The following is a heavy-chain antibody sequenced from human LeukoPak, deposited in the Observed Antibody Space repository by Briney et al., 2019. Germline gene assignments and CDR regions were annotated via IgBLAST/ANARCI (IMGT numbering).Heavy chain of an antibody. CDR3: AKGGSGSYYSPLNY. V-gene: IGHV3-23*01. D-gene: IGHD3-10*01. CDR1: GFTFSSYA. CDR2: ISGSGGST. J-gene: IGHJ4*02. Sequence: GGSLRLSCAASGFTFSSYAMSWVRQAPGKGLEWVSAISGSGGSTYYADSVRGRFTISRDNSKNTLYLQMNSLRAEDTAVYYCAKGGSGSYYSPLNYWGQGTLVTVSS.